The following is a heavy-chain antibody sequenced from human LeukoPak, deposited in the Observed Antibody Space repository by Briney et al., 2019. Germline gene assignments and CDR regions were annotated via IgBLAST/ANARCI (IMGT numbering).Heavy chain of an antibody. J-gene: IGHJ3*02. D-gene: IGHD6-13*01. CDR3: AREFAAAGAFDI. Sequence: SVKVSCKASGYTFTGYYMHWVLQPPGQGLEWMGWINPNSGGTNYVQKFQGRVTMTRDTSISTAYMELSRLRSDDTAVYYCAREFAAAGAFDIWGQGTMVTVSS. V-gene: IGHV1-2*02. CDR2: INPNSGGT. CDR1: GYTFTGYY.